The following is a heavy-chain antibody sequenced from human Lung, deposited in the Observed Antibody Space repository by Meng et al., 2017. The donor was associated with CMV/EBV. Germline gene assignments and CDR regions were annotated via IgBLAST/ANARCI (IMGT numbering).Heavy chain of an antibody. J-gene: IGHJ6*02. Sequence: GESLKISCAASGFTFSSYSMNWVRQAPGKGLEWVSFISSSSSYIYYGDSVKGRFTISRDNAKNSLYLQMNSLRAEDTAVYYCARAPGAARSEYGMEVWGQGNXVTV. V-gene: IGHV3-21*01. CDR3: ARAPGAARSEYGMEV. D-gene: IGHD6-6*01. CDR1: GFTFSSYS. CDR2: ISSSSSYI.